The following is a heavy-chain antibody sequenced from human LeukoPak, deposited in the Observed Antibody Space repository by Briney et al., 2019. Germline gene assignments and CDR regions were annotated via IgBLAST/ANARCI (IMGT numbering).Heavy chain of an antibody. Sequence: PSETLSLTCAVHGGSFSGYYWSWIRQPPGKGLEWIGEINHSGSTNYNPSLKSRVTISLDTSKNQFSLKLSSVTAADTAVYYWARGLRIAAAGTSYYFDYWGQGTLVTVSS. CDR3: ARGLRIAAAGTSYYFDY. J-gene: IGHJ4*02. D-gene: IGHD6-13*01. CDR2: INHSGST. CDR1: GGSFSGYY. V-gene: IGHV4-34*01.